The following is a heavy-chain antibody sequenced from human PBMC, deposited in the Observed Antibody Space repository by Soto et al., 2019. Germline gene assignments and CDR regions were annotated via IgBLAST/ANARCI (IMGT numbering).Heavy chain of an antibody. V-gene: IGHV3-23*01. CDR1: GFTFSSYA. CDR2: ISGSGGST. D-gene: IGHD3-22*01. J-gene: IGHJ2*01. CDR3: AKVPSPDYYDSSGYWDNWYFDL. Sequence: GGSLRLSCAASGFTFSSYAMSWVRQAPGKGLEWVSAISGSGGSTYYADSVKGRFTISRDNSKNTLYLQMNSLRAEDTAVYYCAKVPSPDYYDSSGYWDNWYFDLWGRGTLVTVSS.